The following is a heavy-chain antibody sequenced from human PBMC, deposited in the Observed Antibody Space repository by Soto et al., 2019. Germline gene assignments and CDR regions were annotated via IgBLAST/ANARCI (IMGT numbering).Heavy chain of an antibody. CDR2: ISSSSSYI. D-gene: IGHD3-10*01. V-gene: IGHV3-21*01. CDR1: GFTFSSYS. J-gene: IGHJ5*02. Sequence: PGGSLRLSCAASGFTFSSYSMNWVRQAPGKGLEWVSSISSSSSYIYYADSVKGRFTISRDNAKNSLYLQMNSLRAEDTAVYYCARDTLWFGELYNWFDPWGQGTLVTVSS. CDR3: ARDTLWFGELYNWFDP.